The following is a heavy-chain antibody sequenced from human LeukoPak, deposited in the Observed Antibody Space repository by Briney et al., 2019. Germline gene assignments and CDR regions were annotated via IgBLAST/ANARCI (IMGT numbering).Heavy chain of an antibody. J-gene: IGHJ4*02. V-gene: IGHV1-2*02. Sequence: ASVKVSCKASGYTFTGYYMHWVRQAPGQGLEWMGWINPNSGGTNYAQKFQGRVTMTRDTSISTAYMELSRLRSDDTAVYYCARDRVRAWYGTAAAGTSDYWGQGTLVTVSS. CDR1: GYTFTGYY. D-gene: IGHD6-13*01. CDR3: ARDRVRAWYGTAAAGTSDY. CDR2: INPNSGGT.